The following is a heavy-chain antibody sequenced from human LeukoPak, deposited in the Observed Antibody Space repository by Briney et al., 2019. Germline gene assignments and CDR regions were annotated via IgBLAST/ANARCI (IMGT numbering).Heavy chain of an antibody. V-gene: IGHV1-46*01. J-gene: IGHJ4*02. CDR3: ARDGGYSSASHYYFDY. D-gene: IGHD5-18*01. Sequence: GSSVKVSCKASGGTFSSYAISWVRQAPGQGLEWMGIINPSGGSTSYAQKFQGRVTMTRDTSTSTVYMELSSLRSEDTAVYYCARDGGYSSASHYYFDYWGQGTLVTVSS. CDR1: GGTFSSYA. CDR2: INPSGGST.